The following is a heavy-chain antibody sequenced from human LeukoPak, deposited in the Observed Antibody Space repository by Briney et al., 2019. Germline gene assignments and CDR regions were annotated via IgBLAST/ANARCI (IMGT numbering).Heavy chain of an antibody. CDR3: ARGSGAVANSY. Sequence: SETLSLTCAVYGGSFSGYYWSWIRQPPGKGLEWIGYIYYTGSTNYNPSLKSRVTISVDKSRNQFSLKLTSVNDADTAVYYCARGSGAVANSYWGQGTLVTVSS. CDR2: IYYTGST. D-gene: IGHD6-19*01. J-gene: IGHJ4*02. V-gene: IGHV4-59*01. CDR1: GGSFSGYY.